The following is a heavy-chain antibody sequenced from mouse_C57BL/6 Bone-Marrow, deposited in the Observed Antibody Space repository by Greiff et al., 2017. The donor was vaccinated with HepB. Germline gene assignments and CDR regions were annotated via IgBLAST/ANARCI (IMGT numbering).Heavy chain of an antibody. CDR1: GFSLTSYA. CDR3: AGSITTVVATDWYFDV. Sequence: VQLQQSGPGLVAPSQSLSITCTVSGFSLTSYAISWVRQPPGKGLEWLGVIWTGGGTNYNSALKSRLSISKDNSKSQVFLKMNSLQTDDTARYYCAGSITTVVATDWYFDVWGTGTTVTVSS. J-gene: IGHJ1*03. D-gene: IGHD1-1*01. CDR2: IWTGGGT. V-gene: IGHV2-9-1*01.